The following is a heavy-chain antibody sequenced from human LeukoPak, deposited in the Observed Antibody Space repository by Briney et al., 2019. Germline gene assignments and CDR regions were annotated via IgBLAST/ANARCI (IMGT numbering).Heavy chain of an antibody. CDR2: ISSSSSYI. V-gene: IGHV3-21*01. CDR1: GFTFSSYS. Sequence: GGSLRLSCAASGFTFSSYSMNWARQAPGKGLEWVSSISSSSSYIYYADSVKGRFTISRDNAKNSLYLQMNSLRAEDTAVYYCARDLRMYGGADSFDIWGQGTMVTVSS. J-gene: IGHJ3*02. D-gene: IGHD2-8*01. CDR3: ARDLRMYGGADSFDI.